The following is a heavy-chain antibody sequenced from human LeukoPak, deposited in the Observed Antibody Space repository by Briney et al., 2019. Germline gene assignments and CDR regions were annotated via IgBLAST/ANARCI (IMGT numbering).Heavy chain of an antibody. V-gene: IGHV3-48*01. J-gene: IGHJ4*02. Sequence: PGGSLRLSCAASGFTFSSYSMNWVRQAPGKGLEWVSYISSSGSSIYYADSVKGRFTLSRDNANKLLYLQMNSLSAEDTAVYYCVRGPGVSAVTTMYWGQGTLVTVSS. CDR2: ISSSGSSI. D-gene: IGHD4-17*01. CDR3: VRGPGVSAVTTMY. CDR1: GFTFSSYS.